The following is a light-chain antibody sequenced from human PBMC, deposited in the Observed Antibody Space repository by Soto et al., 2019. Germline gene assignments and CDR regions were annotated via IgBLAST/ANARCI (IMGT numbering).Light chain of an antibody. CDR1: QGIAGW. V-gene: IGKV1-12*01. Sequence: DIQMTQSPSSLSASVGETVTMTCRASQGIAGWLSSYQQKPGKAPKLLIFATSNLQGGAPSRFSGGGAGTDVTLTIGGLQPEDFATYDGQHNGVFGPGPQVDIK. CDR3: QHNGV. CDR2: ATS. J-gene: IGKJ3*01.